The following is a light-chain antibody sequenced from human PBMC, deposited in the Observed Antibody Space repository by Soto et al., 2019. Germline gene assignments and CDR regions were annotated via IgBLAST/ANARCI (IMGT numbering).Light chain of an antibody. J-gene: IGKJ1*01. CDR2: DAS. CDR3: QQYGSSVWT. CDR1: LSVTSNF. V-gene: IGKV3-20*01. Sequence: EIVLTQSPGTLSLSPGERATLSCRASLSVTSNFLAWYQQKPGQAPRLLLYDASNRATGVQDRFSGSEYGKDFSLTISRMEFEDFAVYYCQQYGSSVWTFGQGTKVEIK.